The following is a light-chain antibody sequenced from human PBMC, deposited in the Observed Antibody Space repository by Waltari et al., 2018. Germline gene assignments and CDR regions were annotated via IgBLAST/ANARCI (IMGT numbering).Light chain of an antibody. CDR1: QSIGSW. Sequence: DIQITQSPSTLSASVGDRVTITCRASQSIGSWFAWYQQKPGKAPDLLIYKASSLESGVLSRFRGSGSGTEFTLTISRLQPNDFATYYCQQYKNYPVTFSQGTKLEIK. J-gene: IGKJ2*01. CDR2: KAS. CDR3: QQYKNYPVT. V-gene: IGKV1-5*03.